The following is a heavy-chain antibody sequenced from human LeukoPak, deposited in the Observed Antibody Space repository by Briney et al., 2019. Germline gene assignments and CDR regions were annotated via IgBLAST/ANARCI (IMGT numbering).Heavy chain of an antibody. V-gene: IGHV3-23*01. Sequence: GGSLRLSCAASGFTFSNYAMSWVRQAPGKGLEWVSTISGGGNTFYADSVKGRFTISRDNSKNTAYLQMNSLRAEDTALHYCAKDGQLGSSDAFDIWGRGTMVTVSS. J-gene: IGHJ3*02. CDR3: AKDGQLGSSDAFDI. D-gene: IGHD1-1*01. CDR2: ISGGGNT. CDR1: GFTFSNYA.